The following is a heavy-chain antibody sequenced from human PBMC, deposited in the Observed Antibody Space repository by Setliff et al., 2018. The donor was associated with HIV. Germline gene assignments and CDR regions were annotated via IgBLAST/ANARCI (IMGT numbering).Heavy chain of an antibody. D-gene: IGHD3-10*01. Sequence: GASVKVSCKASGGILSTYATIWVRQAPGQGLEWLGGIIPLFGRASYAQKFQGRVTITADESTNTDYMELSSLRSGDTAVYYCARETAPDHYYGSGSYRLHAFDVWGQGTMVTVSS. J-gene: IGHJ3*01. V-gene: IGHV1-69*13. CDR3: ARETAPDHYYGSGSYRLHAFDV. CDR1: GGILSTYA. CDR2: IIPLFGRA.